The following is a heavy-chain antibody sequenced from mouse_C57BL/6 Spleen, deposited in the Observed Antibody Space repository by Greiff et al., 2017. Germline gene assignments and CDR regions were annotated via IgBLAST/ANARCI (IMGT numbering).Heavy chain of an antibody. D-gene: IGHD1-1*02. J-gene: IGHJ4*01. V-gene: IGHV6-3*01. CDR3: SLITRVGAMDY. CDR2: IRLKSDNYAT. CDR1: GFTFSNYW. Sequence: DVQLQESGGGLVQPGGSMKLSCVASGFTFSNYWMNWVRQSPEKGLEWVAQIRLKSDNYATHYAESVKGRFTISRDDSKSSVYLQMNNLRAEDTGIYYCSLITRVGAMDYWGQGTSVTVSS.